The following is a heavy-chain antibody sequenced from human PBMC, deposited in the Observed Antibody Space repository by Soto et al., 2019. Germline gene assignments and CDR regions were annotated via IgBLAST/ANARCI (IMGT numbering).Heavy chain of an antibody. CDR2: ISAYNGGT. J-gene: IGHJ4*02. Sequence: QVHLVQSGAEVKNPGASVKVSCKASGYTFTTTYITWVRQAPGQGLEWMGWISAYNGGTRYAHNLGCTITMPTDTYTSTAYMELRSLGSDDTSVYYCGRVPDYYVSGRYQARIDYWAQGTLVTVSS. CDR3: GRVPDYYVSGRYQARIDY. V-gene: IGHV1-18*01. D-gene: IGHD3-22*01. CDR1: GYTFTTTY.